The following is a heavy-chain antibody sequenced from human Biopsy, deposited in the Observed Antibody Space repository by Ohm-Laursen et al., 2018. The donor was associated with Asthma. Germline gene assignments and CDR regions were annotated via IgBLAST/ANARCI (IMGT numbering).Heavy chain of an antibody. V-gene: IGHV1-2*02. CDR1: GGTFSRYA. CDR3: ARGQKSAGDRWFDP. J-gene: IGHJ5*02. CDR2: INPNSGAT. D-gene: IGHD6-13*01. Sequence: GASVKVSCKASGGTFSRYAISWVRQAPGQGLEWMGGINPNSGATNYAQKFQGRVTMTRDTSISTAYMEVSRLRFDDTAVYYCARGQKSAGDRWFDPWGQGTLVTVSS.